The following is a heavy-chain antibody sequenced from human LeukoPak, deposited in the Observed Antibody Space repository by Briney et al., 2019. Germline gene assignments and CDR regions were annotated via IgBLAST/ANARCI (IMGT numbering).Heavy chain of an antibody. Sequence: ASVKVSCKASGYTFTSYGISWVRQDPGQGLVWMGWMNPNSGNTGYAQKFQGRVTMTRNTSISTAYMELSSLRSEDTAVYYCARTAPRRGGSRAYWGQGTLVTVSS. J-gene: IGHJ4*02. CDR2: MNPNSGNT. CDR1: GYTFTSYG. V-gene: IGHV1-8*02. CDR3: ARTAPRRGGSRAY. D-gene: IGHD1-26*01.